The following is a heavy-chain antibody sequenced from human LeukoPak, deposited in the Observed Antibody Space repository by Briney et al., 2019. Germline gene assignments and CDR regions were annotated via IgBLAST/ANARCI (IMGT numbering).Heavy chain of an antibody. D-gene: IGHD3/OR15-3a*01. Sequence: SETLSLTCTVSGGSISRHYWSRVLQSPGEGLEWVGYIFYSGNTNYNPSLKSRVTISLDTSKNQFSLRLTSVTAADTAVYYCARGVTFGSTFEIWGQGTMVTVSS. CDR1: GGSISRHY. CDR3: ARGVTFGSTFEI. V-gene: IGHV4-59*11. J-gene: IGHJ3*02. CDR2: IFYSGNT.